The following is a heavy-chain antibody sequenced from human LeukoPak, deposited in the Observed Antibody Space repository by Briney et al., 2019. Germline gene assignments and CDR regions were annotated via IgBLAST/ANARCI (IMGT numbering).Heavy chain of an antibody. Sequence: GASLQISCKGSGSPFTSYWIGWVRPMPGKGLERMGIIYPGDSDTRYSPSFQGQVTISADKSISTAYLQWSSLKASDTAMYYCAKTHSSSGYYYMDVWGKGTTVTVSS. V-gene: IGHV5-51*01. CDR2: IYPGDSDT. CDR3: AKTHSSSGYYYMDV. D-gene: IGHD6-6*01. J-gene: IGHJ6*03. CDR1: GSPFTSYW.